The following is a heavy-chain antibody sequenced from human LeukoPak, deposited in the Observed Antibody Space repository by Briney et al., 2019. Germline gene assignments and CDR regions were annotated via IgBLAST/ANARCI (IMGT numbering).Heavy chain of an antibody. CDR2: ISGSGGST. V-gene: IGHV3-23*01. CDR1: GFTFSSYA. D-gene: IGHD2-2*01. J-gene: IGHJ5*02. CDR3: ARDFVSTSSGWFDP. Sequence: GGSLRLSCAASGFTFSSYAMSWVRQAPGKGLEWVSAISGSGGSTYYADSVKGRFTISRDNSKNTLYLQMNSLRAEDTAVYYCARDFVSTSSGWFDPWGQGTLVTVSS.